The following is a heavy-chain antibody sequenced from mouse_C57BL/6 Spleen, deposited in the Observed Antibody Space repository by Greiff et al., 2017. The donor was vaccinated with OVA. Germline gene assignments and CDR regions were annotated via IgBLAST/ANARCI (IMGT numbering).Heavy chain of an antibody. CDR3: ARKRTAQDSDYYAMDY. CDR2: IWSGGST. J-gene: IGHJ4*01. V-gene: IGHV2-2*01. Sequence: QVQLKESGPGLVQPSQSLSITCTVSGFSLTSYGVHWVRQSPGKGLEWLGVIWSGGSTDYNAAFISRLSISKDNSKSQVFFKMNSLQADDTAIYYCARKRTAQDSDYYAMDYWGQGTSVTVSS. CDR1: GFSLTSYG. D-gene: IGHD3-2*02.